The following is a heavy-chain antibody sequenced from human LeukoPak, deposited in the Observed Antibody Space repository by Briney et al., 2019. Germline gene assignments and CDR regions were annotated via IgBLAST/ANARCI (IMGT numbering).Heavy chain of an antibody. V-gene: IGHV3-21*01. Sequence: PGGSLRLSCAASGFTFSSYSMNWVRQAPGKGLEWVSSISSSSSYIYYADSVKGRFTISRDNAKNSLYLQMNSLRAEDTAVYYCARDPRPEYDFWSGYYQDNWFDPWGQGTLVTVSS. D-gene: IGHD3-3*01. CDR2: ISSSSSYI. CDR1: GFTFSSYS. CDR3: ARDPRPEYDFWSGYYQDNWFDP. J-gene: IGHJ5*02.